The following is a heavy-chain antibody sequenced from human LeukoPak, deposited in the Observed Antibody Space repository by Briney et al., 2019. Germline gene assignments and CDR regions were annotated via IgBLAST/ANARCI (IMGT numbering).Heavy chain of an antibody. V-gene: IGHV4-4*07. Sequence: SETLSLTCTVSGGSISSYYWSWIRQPAGKGLEGIGRIYTSGSTNYNPSLTSRGTISVDTSKNQFSLKLSSVTAADTAVYYCAREPYYYDSSGYGLIYGMDVWGQGTTVTVSS. J-gene: IGHJ6*02. D-gene: IGHD3-22*01. CDR3: AREPYYYDSSGYGLIYGMDV. CDR2: IYTSGST. CDR1: GGSISSYY.